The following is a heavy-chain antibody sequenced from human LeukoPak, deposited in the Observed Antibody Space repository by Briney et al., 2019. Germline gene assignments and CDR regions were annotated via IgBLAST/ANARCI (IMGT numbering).Heavy chain of an antibody. CDR3: AREGVAGDYFDY. CDR2: ISYDGSNK. V-gene: IGHV3-30*04. D-gene: IGHD6-19*01. CDR1: GFTFSSYE. Sequence: GGPLRLSCAASGFTFSSYEMNWVRQAPGKGLEWVAVISYDGSNKYYADSVKGRFTISRDNSKNTLYLQMNSLRAEDTAVYYCAREGVAGDYFDYWGQGTLVTVSS. J-gene: IGHJ4*02.